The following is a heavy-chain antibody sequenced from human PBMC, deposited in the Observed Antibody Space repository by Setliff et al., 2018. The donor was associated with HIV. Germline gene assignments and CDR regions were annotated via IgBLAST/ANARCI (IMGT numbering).Heavy chain of an antibody. CDR1: GDSIGTYY. J-gene: IGHJ4*02. CDR3: AAILQG. V-gene: IGHV4-59*01. Sequence: SETLSLTCSVSGDSIGTYYWNWIRQTPGKRLEWIGFFYYGGSTDYNPALKNRVAISVDTSRNRVSLKMTSVTAADTAVYYCAAILQGWGQGTLVTVSS. CDR2: FYYGGST.